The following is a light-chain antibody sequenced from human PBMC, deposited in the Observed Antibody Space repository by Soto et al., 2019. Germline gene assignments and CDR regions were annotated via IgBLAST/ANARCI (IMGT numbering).Light chain of an antibody. J-gene: IGLJ2*01. CDR3: AAWDDIVSGLV. CDR2: RAD. CDR1: SSNIGSNY. Sequence: QSVLTKSPSASGTPGQTVTISCSGRSSNIGSNYVYWYHQLPGTAPRLVMYRADQRPSGVSDRFSGSKSGTSASLAISGLRSEDEGDYYCAAWDDIVSGLVFGGGTKLTVL. V-gene: IGLV1-47*01.